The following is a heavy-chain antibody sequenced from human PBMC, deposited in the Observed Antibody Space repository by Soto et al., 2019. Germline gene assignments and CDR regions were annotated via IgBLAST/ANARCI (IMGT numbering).Heavy chain of an antibody. CDR2: IMTVFVTT. V-gene: IGHV1-69*06. CDR3: AREAPLGSGPIFDT. D-gene: IGHD3-10*01. CDR1: GGTFSSQS. J-gene: IGHJ4*02. Sequence: QVQLVQSEAGVKQPGSSVKVSCKASGGTFSSQSFSWVRQAPGQGPEWMGGIMTVFVTTHYAKNFQDRLTISAPKPTTRGCMDLSSKRTACTAVNCWAREAPLGSGPIFDTWGQGPLAPVSS.